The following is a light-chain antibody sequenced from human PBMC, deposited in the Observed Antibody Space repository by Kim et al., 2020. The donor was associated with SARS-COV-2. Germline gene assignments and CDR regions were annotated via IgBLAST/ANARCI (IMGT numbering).Light chain of an antibody. CDR3: QQYGSSPYT. CDR2: GAS. V-gene: IGKV3-20*01. Sequence: LSPGQRATLSCRASQSVSSSYLAWYQQKPGQAPRLLIYGASSRATGIPDRFSGSGSGTDFTLTISRLEPEDFAVYYCQQYGSSPYTFGQGTKLEI. CDR1: QSVSSSY. J-gene: IGKJ2*01.